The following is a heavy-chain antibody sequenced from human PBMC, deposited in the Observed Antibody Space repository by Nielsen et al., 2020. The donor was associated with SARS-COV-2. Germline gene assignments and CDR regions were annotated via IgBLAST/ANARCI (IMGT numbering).Heavy chain of an antibody. D-gene: IGHD2-21*01. CDR1: GFTFSDYY. Sequence: GESLKISCAASGFTFSDYYMSWIRQAPGKGLEWASYISSSSSYTNYADSVKGRFTISRDNAKNSLYLQMNSLRAEDTAVYYCASQTIREDYWGQGTLVTVSS. J-gene: IGHJ4*02. CDR2: ISSSSSYT. V-gene: IGHV3-11*03. CDR3: ASQTIREDY.